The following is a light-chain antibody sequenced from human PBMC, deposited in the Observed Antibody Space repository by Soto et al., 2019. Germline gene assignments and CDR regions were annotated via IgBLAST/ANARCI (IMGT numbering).Light chain of an antibody. V-gene: IGLV2-23*02. J-gene: IGLJ1*01. CDR2: EVS. Sequence: SALTQPASVSGSPGQSITISCTGTSSDVGSYNLVSWYQQHPGKAPKLMIYEVSKRPSGVSNRVSGSKSGNPASLTISGLQAEDEADYYCCSYAGSSTYVSGTGTKVTVL. CDR3: CSYAGSSTYV. CDR1: SSDVGSYNL.